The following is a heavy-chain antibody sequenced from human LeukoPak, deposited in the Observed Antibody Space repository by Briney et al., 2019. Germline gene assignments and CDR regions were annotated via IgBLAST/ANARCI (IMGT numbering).Heavy chain of an antibody. D-gene: IGHD6-13*01. Sequence: SETLFLTCTVSGGSISSYYRSWIRQPAGKGLEWIGRVYSTGSTYDNPSLKSRVTMSVDTSKNQFSLKLTSVTAADTALYYCARDRHSSTPYGMDVWGQGTTVTVSS. V-gene: IGHV4-4*07. CDR1: GGSISSYY. CDR2: VYSTGST. J-gene: IGHJ6*02. CDR3: ARDRHSSTPYGMDV.